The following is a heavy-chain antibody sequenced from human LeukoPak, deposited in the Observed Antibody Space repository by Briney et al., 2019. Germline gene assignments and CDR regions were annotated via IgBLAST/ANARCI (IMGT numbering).Heavy chain of an antibody. CDR1: GYTFTGYY. CDR3: AKVKRWLAHYFDY. Sequence: SCKASGYTFTGYYMHWVRQAPGKGLEWVAVMSYDGNNRYYTDSVKGRFTISRDNSKNTLYLQMNSLRAEDTAVYYCAKVKRWLAHYFDYWGQGTLVTVSS. J-gene: IGHJ4*02. D-gene: IGHD6-19*01. V-gene: IGHV3-30*18. CDR2: MSYDGNNR.